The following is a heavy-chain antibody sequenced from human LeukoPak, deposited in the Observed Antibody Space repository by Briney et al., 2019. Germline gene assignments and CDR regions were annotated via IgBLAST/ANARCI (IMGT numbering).Heavy chain of an antibody. CDR1: GFTFSSYA. Sequence: GGSLRLSCAASGFTFSSYAMSWVRQAPGKGLEWVSAISGSGGSTYYADSVKGRFTISRDNSKNTLYLQMNSLRAEDTAVYCCAAFGGVIAGGNFDYWGQGTLVTVSS. J-gene: IGHJ4*02. CDR3: AAFGGVIAGGNFDY. V-gene: IGHV3-23*01. CDR2: ISGSGGST. D-gene: IGHD3-16*02.